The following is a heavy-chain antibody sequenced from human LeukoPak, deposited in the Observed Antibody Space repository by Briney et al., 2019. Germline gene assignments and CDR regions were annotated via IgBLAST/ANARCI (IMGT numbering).Heavy chain of an antibody. CDR1: GFTFSSAW. D-gene: IGHD3-3*01. V-gene: IGHV3-15*01. CDR2: IKSKTDGGTA. Sequence: GGSLRLSCAASGFTFSSAWMTWVRQAPGKGLEWVGRIKSKTDGGTAEHAAPVKGRFTISRDDSQNTLYMQMNSLRPEDTAVYYCTTAPDSIDCWGQGTLVTVSS. J-gene: IGHJ4*02. CDR3: TTAPDSIDC.